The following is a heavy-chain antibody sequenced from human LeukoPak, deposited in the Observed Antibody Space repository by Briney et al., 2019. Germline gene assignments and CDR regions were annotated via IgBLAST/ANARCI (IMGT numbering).Heavy chain of an antibody. J-gene: IGHJ6*02. CDR2: INPSGGST. CDR1: GYTFTSYY. V-gene: IGHV1-46*01. D-gene: IGHD5-18*01. Sequence: ASVKVSCKASGYTFTSYYMHWVRQAPGQGLEWMGIINPSGGSTSYAQKFQGRGTMTRDTSTSTVYMELSSLKSEDTAVYYCARDTALVTAPVYYGMDVWGQGTTVTVSS. CDR3: ARDTALVTAPVYYGMDV.